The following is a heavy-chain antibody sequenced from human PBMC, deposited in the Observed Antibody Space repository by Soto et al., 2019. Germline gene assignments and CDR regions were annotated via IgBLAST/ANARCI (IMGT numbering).Heavy chain of an antibody. CDR1: GFTFTNYA. V-gene: IGHV3-23*01. J-gene: IGHJ4*02. Sequence: EVQLLESGGGLVQPGGSLRVSCAASGFTFTNYAMSWVRQAPGKGLEWVSSISGSGGSTHYADSVKGRFTISRDNSKNTLYLQMNSLSPEDTAVYYCARGAPESTVALIYFDYWGQGTLVTVSS. CDR3: ARGAPESTVALIYFDY. D-gene: IGHD4-17*01. CDR2: ISGSGGST.